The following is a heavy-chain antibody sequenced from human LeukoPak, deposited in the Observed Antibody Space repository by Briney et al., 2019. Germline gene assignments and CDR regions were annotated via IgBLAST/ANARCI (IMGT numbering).Heavy chain of an antibody. CDR3: ARHYGDNGFDY. D-gene: IGHD4/OR15-4a*01. CDR2: ITGSGST. J-gene: IGHJ4*02. V-gene: IGHV4-4*09. Sequence: PSETLSLTCTVSGASIRGYYWSWIRQPPGGGLDWIGYITGSGSTNYNPYLESRLTISMDASENQVSLKLSSVTAADTAVYYCARHYGDNGFDYWGQGTLVTVSS. CDR1: GASIRGYY.